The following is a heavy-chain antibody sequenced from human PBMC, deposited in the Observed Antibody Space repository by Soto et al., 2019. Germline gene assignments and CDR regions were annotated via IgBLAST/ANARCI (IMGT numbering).Heavy chain of an antibody. D-gene: IGHD3-10*01. CDR3: AKGSWVHHGSQGGNWLDP. CDR1: GVSFSNYA. V-gene: IGHV3-23*01. CDR2: ISHSGSST. Sequence: EVQLLESGGGLVQPGGSLRLSCAASGVSFSNYAMNWVRQAPGKGLEWVSGISHSGSSTYYADSVKGRFTISRDNSKNTLHLQMNSRRAEDTAVYYCAKGSWVHHGSQGGNWLDPWGQGTLVTVSS. J-gene: IGHJ5*02.